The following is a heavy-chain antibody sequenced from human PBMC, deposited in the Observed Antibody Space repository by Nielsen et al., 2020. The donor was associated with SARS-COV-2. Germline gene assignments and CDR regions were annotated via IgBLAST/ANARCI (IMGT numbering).Heavy chain of an antibody. CDR2: IYHRGST. Sequence: SETLSLTCAVSGGSISSNNWWSWVRQPPGKGLEWIGEIYHRGSTNYSPSLKTRVTISVDKSKNQFSLELRSVTAADTAVYYCARASARDAFDIWGQGTMVTVSS. CDR1: GGSISSNNW. D-gene: IGHD6-25*01. CDR3: ARASARDAFDI. J-gene: IGHJ3*02. V-gene: IGHV4-4*02.